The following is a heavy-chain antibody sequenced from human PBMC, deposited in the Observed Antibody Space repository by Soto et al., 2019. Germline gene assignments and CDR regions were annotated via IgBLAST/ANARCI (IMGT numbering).Heavy chain of an antibody. V-gene: IGHV3-23*01. CDR3: AKVRGIAAAFDY. CDR2: ISGSGGST. Sequence: GESLKISCAASGFTFSSYAMSWVRQAPGKGLEWVSAISGSGGSTYYADSVKGRFTISRDNSKNTLYLQMNSLRAEDTAVYYCAKVRGIAAAFDYWGQGTLVTVSS. D-gene: IGHD6-13*01. J-gene: IGHJ4*02. CDR1: GFTFSSYA.